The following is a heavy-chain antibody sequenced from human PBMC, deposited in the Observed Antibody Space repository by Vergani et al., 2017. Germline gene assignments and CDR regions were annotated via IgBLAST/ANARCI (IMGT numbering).Heavy chain of an antibody. D-gene: IGHD6-19*01. CDR2: IWYDGSNK. J-gene: IGHJ6*03. CDR3: ARDYRSVAGPVYYMDV. Sequence: QVQLVESGGGVVQPGRSLRLSCAASGFIFRSYGMHWVRQAPGKGQEWVAIIWYDGSNKNYADSAKGRFTISRDNSKNTLYLQMNSLRVEDTAVYYCARDYRSVAGPVYYMDVWGKGTTVTVSS. CDR1: GFIFRSYG. V-gene: IGHV3-33*01.